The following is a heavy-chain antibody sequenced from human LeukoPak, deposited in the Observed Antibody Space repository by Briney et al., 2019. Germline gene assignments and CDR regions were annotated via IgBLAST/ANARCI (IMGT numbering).Heavy chain of an antibody. CDR3: AKMVGSSGWYPFDY. CDR1: GFTFSSYA. CDR2: IGGSGGGT. Sequence: GGSLRLSCAASGFTFSSYAMSWVRQAPGKGLEWVSTIGGSGGGTYYADSVKGRFTISRDNSKNTLYLQMNSLRAEDTAVYYCAKMVGSSGWYPFDYWGQGTLVTVSS. J-gene: IGHJ4*02. V-gene: IGHV3-23*01. D-gene: IGHD6-19*01.